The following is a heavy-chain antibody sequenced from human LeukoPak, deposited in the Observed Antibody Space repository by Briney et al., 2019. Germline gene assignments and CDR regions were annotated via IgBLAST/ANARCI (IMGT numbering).Heavy chain of an antibody. CDR2: IFPADSDT. CDR3: ARMNSYGYSFYGMDL. V-gene: IGHV5-51*01. Sequence: GESLKISCKGSGFSFSNYGIGWVRQMPGKGLEWMGIIFPADSDTRYSPSFQGQVTISADKSISTAYVQWSSLKASDTAVYYCARMNSYGYSFYGMDLWGQGTTVIVSS. CDR1: GFSFSNYG. D-gene: IGHD5-18*01. J-gene: IGHJ6*02.